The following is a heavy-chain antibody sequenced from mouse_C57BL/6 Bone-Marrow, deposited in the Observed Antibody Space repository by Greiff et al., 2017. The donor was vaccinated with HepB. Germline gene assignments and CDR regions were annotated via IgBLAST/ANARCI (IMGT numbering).Heavy chain of an antibody. J-gene: IGHJ4*01. Sequence: VQLLQSGAELVRPGTSVKLSCTASGYTFTSYWMPWVKQSPGQGLEWIGVIDPSDSYTNYTQKFKGKATLTVDKSSITAYMQLSSLTSEDSAVYYSAREERGVYYDYSYAMDYWGQGTSVTVSS. CDR1: GYTFTSYW. D-gene: IGHD2-4*01. V-gene: IGHV1-59*01. CDR3: AREERGVYYDYSYAMDY. CDR2: IDPSDSYT.